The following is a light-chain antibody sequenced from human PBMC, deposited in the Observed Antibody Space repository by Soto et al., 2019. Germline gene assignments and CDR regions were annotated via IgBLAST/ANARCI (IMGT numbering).Light chain of an antibody. CDR3: RQYSPTIT. CDR2: GAS. CDR1: QSVTDRY. J-gene: IGKJ5*01. Sequence: NVWRLSAGALALSRGGRAPGCCRASQSVTDRYLAWYKQKPGQAPRLLIYGASKRATGIPDRFSGSGSGTDFTLTIRRLAPEDFAVDYCRQYSPTITGGHGTRLEIK. V-gene: IGKV3-20*01.